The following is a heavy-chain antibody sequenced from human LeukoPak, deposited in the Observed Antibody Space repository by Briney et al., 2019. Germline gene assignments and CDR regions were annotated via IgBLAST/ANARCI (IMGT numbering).Heavy chain of an antibody. J-gene: IGHJ4*02. CDR2: INHSSGGT. V-gene: IGHV1-2*02. D-gene: IGHD1-26*01. CDR3: ARQPYSGSYHFDY. CDR1: VYIFTRYY. Sequence: GALVKVSCKPSVYIFTRYYMHWVRQSPGPRLKWFGWINHSSGGTNTAQKLQGRVTMTRDSSISTAYMELSRLTSDDAAVYYCARQPYSGSYHFDYWGQGTLVTVSS.